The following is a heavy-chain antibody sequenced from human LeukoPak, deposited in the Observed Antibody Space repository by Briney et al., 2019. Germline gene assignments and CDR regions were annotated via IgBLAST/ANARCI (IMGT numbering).Heavy chain of an antibody. CDR3: ARERQDTILHSGAFDI. V-gene: IGHV3-30*04. J-gene: IGHJ3*02. D-gene: IGHD2-21*01. CDR2: ISYDGNNK. Sequence: PGGSLRLSCAVSGFTFSTYAMHWVRQAPGKGLEWVALISYDGNNKYHADSVKGRFTISRDNSKNTLYLQMNSLRAEDTAVYFCARERQDTILHSGAFDIWGQGTMVTVSS. CDR1: GFTFSTYA.